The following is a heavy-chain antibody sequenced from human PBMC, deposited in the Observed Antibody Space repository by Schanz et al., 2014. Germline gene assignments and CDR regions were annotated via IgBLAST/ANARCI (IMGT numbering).Heavy chain of an antibody. CDR3: ARDSDVSKYNLFDS. V-gene: IGHV1-2*06. CDR2: INPNSGGT. J-gene: IGHJ5*01. Sequence: QVQLVQSGAEVKKPGASVKLSCKASGYTFTGYSMHWVRQAPGQGLEWMGRINPNSGGTNYAQKFQGRVNMTRDTSISTVYMELTRLTFDDTAIYYCARDSDVSKYNLFDSWGQGTLVTVSS. CDR1: GYTFTGYS.